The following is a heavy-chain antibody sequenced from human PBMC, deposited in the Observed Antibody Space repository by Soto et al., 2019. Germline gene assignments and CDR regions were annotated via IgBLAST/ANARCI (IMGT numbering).Heavy chain of an antibody. J-gene: IGHJ3*02. CDR3: ARDPQYCEGSFDS. D-gene: IGHD2-8*02. V-gene: IGHV3-48*01. Sequence: EVQLVESGGGLVQPGGSLRLSCAASGFTFSSYSMNWVRQAPGKGLEWVSYISSSSSTIYYADSVKGRFTITRENAEKSLYRQMNSLRAEETAVYYCARDPQYCEGSFDSWGQGTMVTVSS. CDR2: ISSSSSTI. CDR1: GFTFSSYS.